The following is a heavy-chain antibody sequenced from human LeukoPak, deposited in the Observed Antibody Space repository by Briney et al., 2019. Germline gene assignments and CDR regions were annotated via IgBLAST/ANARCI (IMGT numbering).Heavy chain of an antibody. J-gene: IGHJ4*02. V-gene: IGHV1-18*01. CDR2: ISAYNGNT. Sequence: ASVKVSCKASGYTFTSYGISWVRQAPGQGLEWMGWISAYNGNTNYAQKLQGRVTITADKSTSTAYMELSSLRSEDTAVYYCARENGSGYYSGYFDYWGQGTLVTVSS. CDR3: ARENGSGYYSGYFDY. CDR1: GYTFTSYG. D-gene: IGHD3-22*01.